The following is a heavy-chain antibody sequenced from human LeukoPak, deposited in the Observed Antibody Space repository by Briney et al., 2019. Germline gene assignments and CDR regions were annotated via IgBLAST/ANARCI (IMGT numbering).Heavy chain of an antibody. Sequence: PGGSLRLSCIPSGFTFNSYAMFWVRQAPGKGLEWVSLIWYDGSNKYYAASVKGRFTISRDNSKNTLYLQMNSLRAEDTAVYYCARARGWQPNYYYYYMDVWGTGTTVTVSS. V-gene: IGHV3-33*07. CDR1: GFTFNSYA. CDR3: ARARGWQPNYYYYYMDV. CDR2: IWYDGSNK. J-gene: IGHJ6*03. D-gene: IGHD2-15*01.